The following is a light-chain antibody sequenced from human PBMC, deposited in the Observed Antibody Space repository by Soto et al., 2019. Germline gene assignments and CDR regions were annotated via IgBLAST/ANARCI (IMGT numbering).Light chain of an antibody. Sequence: EIVLTQSPATLSLSPGERATLSCRASQSVSSYLAWYQQKPGQAPRLLIYDASNMATGVPARFSGSGSGTDFSLTISSLVHEEFAVYYCQQRSNWPPTFGGGSKVEIK. V-gene: IGKV3-11*01. J-gene: IGKJ4*01. CDR2: DAS. CDR3: QQRSNWPPT. CDR1: QSVSSY.